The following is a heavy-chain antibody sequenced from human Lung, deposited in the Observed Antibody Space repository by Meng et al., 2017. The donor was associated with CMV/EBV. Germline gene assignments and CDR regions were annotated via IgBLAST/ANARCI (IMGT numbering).Heavy chain of an antibody. CDR2: IYPGDDDT. CDR3: AKLWGVFDWNFDGFDI. D-gene: IGHD1-7*01. Sequence: GGSLRPXXQRSGYSFTTYWIAWVRQMPGKGLEWVGSIYPGDDDTSYSPSLQGQVTISADASITAAYLQWNSLKATDTAMYYCAKLWGVFDWNFDGFDIWGQGTMVTV. J-gene: IGHJ3*02. V-gene: IGHV5-51*01. CDR1: GYSFTTYW.